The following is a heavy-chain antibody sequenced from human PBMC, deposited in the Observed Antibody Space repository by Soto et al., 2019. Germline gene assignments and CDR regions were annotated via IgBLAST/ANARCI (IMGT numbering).Heavy chain of an antibody. J-gene: IGHJ3*02. D-gene: IGHD2-21*02. CDR2: IYYSGST. Sequence: QVQLQESGPGLVKPSETLSLTCTVSGGSVSSGSYYWSWIRQPPGKGLEWIGYIYYSGSTNYNPSLKSRVTISVDTSKNQFSLKLRSVTAADTAVYYCARSPFGGGNSGRDAFDIWGQGTMVSVSS. CDR1: GGSVSSGSYY. CDR3: ARSPFGGGNSGRDAFDI. V-gene: IGHV4-61*01.